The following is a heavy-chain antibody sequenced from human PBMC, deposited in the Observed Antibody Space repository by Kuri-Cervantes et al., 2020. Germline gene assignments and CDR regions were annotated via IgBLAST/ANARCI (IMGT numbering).Heavy chain of an antibody. V-gene: IGHV1-18*01. CDR2: ISTYNGNT. CDR3: ARADYFDF. Sequence: ASVKVSCKASGYTFTSYGISWVRQAPGQGLEWMGWISTYNGNTKYAQKVQGRVTISKDTPTSTVYMELRSLQSDDTAVYYCARADYFDFWGQGTLVTVSS. J-gene: IGHJ4*02. CDR1: GYTFTSYG.